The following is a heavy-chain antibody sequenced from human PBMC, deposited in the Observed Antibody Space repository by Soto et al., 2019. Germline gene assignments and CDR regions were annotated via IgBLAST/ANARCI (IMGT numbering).Heavy chain of an antibody. D-gene: IGHD2-21*01. V-gene: IGHV3-30-3*01. J-gene: IGHJ4*02. Sequence: QVHLVESGGGVVQPGGSLRLSCVASGFTFSSHTMHWVRQAPGKGLEWVTFIYPDGNGKYYTDSVKGRFTTSRDNSKNTMYLQMNSLRVEDTAVYYCARDAERWSDCERGYWGQGVLVTVSS. CDR3: ARDAERWSDCERGY. CDR1: GFTFSSHT. CDR2: IYPDGNGK.